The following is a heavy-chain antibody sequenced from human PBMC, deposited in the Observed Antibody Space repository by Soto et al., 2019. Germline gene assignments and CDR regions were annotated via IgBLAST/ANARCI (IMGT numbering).Heavy chain of an antibody. CDR1: SGSISSSSYY. D-gene: IGHD4-4*01. CDR3: AVTTDSYYYYGMDA. Sequence: ETLSLTCTVSSGSISSSSYYWGWIRQPRGNGLEWIGIIYYSGSTYYNASLKSRVTISVDTSKNQFALKLSSVTAADTAVYYCAVTTDSYYYYGMDASGQGTTVTVS. CDR2: IYYSGST. V-gene: IGHV4-39*01. J-gene: IGHJ6*02.